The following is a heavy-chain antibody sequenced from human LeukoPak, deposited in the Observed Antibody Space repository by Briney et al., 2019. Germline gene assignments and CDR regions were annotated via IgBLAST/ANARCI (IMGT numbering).Heavy chain of an antibody. Sequence: GGSLRLSCAATGFTFSSYWMSWVRQAPGKGLEWVANIKQDGSEKYYVDSVKGRFTISRDNAKNSLYLQMNSLRAENTAVYYCAKDLRSRYCSGGSCYGWFDPWGQGTLVTVSS. CDR2: IKQDGSEK. CDR1: GFTFSSYW. D-gene: IGHD2-15*01. CDR3: AKDLRSRYCSGGSCYGWFDP. J-gene: IGHJ5*02. V-gene: IGHV3-7*01.